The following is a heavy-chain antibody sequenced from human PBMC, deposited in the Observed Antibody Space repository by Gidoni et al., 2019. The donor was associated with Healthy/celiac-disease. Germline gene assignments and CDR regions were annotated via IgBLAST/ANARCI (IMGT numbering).Heavy chain of an antibody. CDR2: ISYDGSNK. Sequence: QVQLVESGGGVVQPGRSLRLSCAASGFTFSSYAMHWVRQAPGKGLEWVAVISYDGSNKYYADSVKGRFTISRDNSKNTLYLQMNSLRAEDTAVYYCARDESRQQLGVDYWGQGTLVTVSS. J-gene: IGHJ4*02. CDR3: ARDESRQQLGVDY. D-gene: IGHD6-13*01. V-gene: IGHV3-30-3*01. CDR1: GFTFSSYA.